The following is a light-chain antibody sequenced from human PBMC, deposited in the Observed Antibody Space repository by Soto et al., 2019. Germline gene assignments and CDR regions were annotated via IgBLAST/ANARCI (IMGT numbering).Light chain of an antibody. CDR3: CSYAGTYTWV. CDR2: DVT. CDR1: SSDVGGYNH. V-gene: IGLV2-11*01. Sequence: QSVLTQPRSVSGSPGQSVTISCTGTSSDVGGYNHVSWYQQHPGKAPKLMIYDVTKRPPGVPDRFSGSKSGNRASLTISGLQAEDEADYYCCSYAGTYTWVFGGGTQLTVL. J-gene: IGLJ3*02.